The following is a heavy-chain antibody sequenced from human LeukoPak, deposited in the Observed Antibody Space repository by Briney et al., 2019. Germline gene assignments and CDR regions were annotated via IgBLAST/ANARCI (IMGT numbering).Heavy chain of an antibody. V-gene: IGHV1-69*13. Sequence: ASVKVSCKASGGTFSSYAISWVRQAPGQGLEWMGGIIPIFGTANYAQKFQGRVTITADESTSTAYMELSSLRSEDTAVYYCARSVGATKDYFDYWGQGTLVTVSS. CDR1: GGTFSSYA. CDR3: ARSVGATKDYFDY. J-gene: IGHJ4*02. D-gene: IGHD1-26*01. CDR2: IIPIFGTA.